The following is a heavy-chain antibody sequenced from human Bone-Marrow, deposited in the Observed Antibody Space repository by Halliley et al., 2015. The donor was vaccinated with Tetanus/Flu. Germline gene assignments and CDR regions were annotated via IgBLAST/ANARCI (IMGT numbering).Heavy chain of an antibody. D-gene: IGHD3-22*01. J-gene: IGHJ3*02. Sequence: TLSLTCTVSGGSVSSDYWSWIRQSPGRGLEWIGDIFYSGITNYNPSLKSRVTMSVDTSDNVFTLNLTSVTAADTAVYYCARNLQGSGYYYREDAFDIRGQGTVVTVSS. CDR2: IFYSGIT. CDR1: GGSVSSDY. V-gene: IGHV4-59*02. CDR3: ARNLQGSGYYYREDAFDI.